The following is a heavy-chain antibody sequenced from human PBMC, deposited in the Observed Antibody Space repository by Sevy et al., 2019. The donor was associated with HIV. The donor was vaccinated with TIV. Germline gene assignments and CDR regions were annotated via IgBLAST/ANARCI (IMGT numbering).Heavy chain of an antibody. CDR3: ASECLDDYGDYNAFDI. J-gene: IGHJ3*02. D-gene: IGHD4-17*01. CDR1: GSSISSGFY. V-gene: IGHV4-38-2*02. CDR2: IYPGGST. Sequence: SETLSLTCTVSGSSISSGFYWGWLRQSPGKGLQWIGSIYPGGSTFYHPSLKGRVTISADTSKNQFSLKLSSVNAADTAVYYCASECLDDYGDYNAFDIWGQGTMVTVSS.